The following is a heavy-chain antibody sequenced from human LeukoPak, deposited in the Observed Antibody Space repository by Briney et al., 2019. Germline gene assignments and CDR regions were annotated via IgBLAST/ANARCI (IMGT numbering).Heavy chain of an antibody. V-gene: IGHV3-23*01. CDR1: GFTFSSYA. CDR2: ISGSGGST. J-gene: IGHJ3*02. CDR3: AKGTAPVSHYIDAFDI. D-gene: IGHD4-11*01. Sequence: GGSLRLSCAASGFTFSSYAMSWVRQAPGKGLEWVSAISGSGGSTYYADSVKGRFTISRDNSKNTLYLQMNSLRAEDTAVYYCAKGTAPVSHYIDAFDIWGQGTMVTVSS.